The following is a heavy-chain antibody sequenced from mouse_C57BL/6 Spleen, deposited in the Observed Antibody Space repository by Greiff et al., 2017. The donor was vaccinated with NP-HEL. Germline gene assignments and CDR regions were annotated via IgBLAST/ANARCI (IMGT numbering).Heavy chain of an antibody. CDR3: ARKGAPRYAMDY. J-gene: IGHJ4*01. Sequence: EVQLVESGGDLVKPGGSLKLSCAASGFTFSSYGMSWVRQTPDKRLEWVATISSGGSYTYYPDSVKGRFTISRDNAKNTLYLQMSSLKSEDTAMYYCARKGAPRYAMDYWGQGTSVTVSS. V-gene: IGHV5-6*01. CDR2: ISSGGSYT. CDR1: GFTFSSYG.